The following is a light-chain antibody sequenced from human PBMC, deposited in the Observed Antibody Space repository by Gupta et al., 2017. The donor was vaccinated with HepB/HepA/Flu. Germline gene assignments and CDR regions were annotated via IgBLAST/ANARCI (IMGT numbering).Light chain of an antibody. J-gene: IGKJ2*01. V-gene: IGKV1-17*01. Sequence: DIQITQSPSSLSASVGDRVTITCRASQGIRNALGWYQQKPATAPKRLIYAASRLQSGVPSKLRGSGPWIAFSLTISSLPREDFATYSSGHQDSCPPIFGQGTKLDIK. CDR1: QGIRNA. CDR3: GHQDSCPPI. CDR2: AAS.